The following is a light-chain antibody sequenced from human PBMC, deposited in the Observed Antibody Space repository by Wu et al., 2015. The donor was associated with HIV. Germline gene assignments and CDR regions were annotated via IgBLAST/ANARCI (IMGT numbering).Light chain of an antibody. CDR1: QSVSGT. V-gene: IGKV3-20*01. CDR3: QQYGNSVT. J-gene: IGKJ5*01. CDR2: DAS. Sequence: EIVLTQSPATLSFSPGERATLFCRASQSVSGTLAWYQQKLGQAPRLLIYDASNRATGIPDRFSGGGSVTDFTLTISRLEPEDFAVYYCQQYGNSVTFGQGTRLEIK.